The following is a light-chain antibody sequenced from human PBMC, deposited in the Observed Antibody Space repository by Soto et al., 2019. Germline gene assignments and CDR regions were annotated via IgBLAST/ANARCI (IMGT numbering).Light chain of an antibody. CDR2: WAS. V-gene: IGKV4-1*01. CDR1: QSVLYSSNNNNY. CDR3: QQYYSTPQT. Sequence: DIVMTQSPDSLAVSLGERATTNCKSSQSVLYSSNNNNYLAWYQQKPGQPPKLLIYWASTRESGVPDRFSGSGSGTDFTLTISSLQAEDVAVYYCQQYYSTPQTFGQGTKVDIK. J-gene: IGKJ1*01.